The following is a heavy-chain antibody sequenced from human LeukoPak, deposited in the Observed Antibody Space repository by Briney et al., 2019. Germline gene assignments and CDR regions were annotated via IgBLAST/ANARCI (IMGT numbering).Heavy chain of an antibody. V-gene: IGHV1-24*01. CDR2: FDPEDGET. Sequence: ASVKVSCKVSGYTLTELSMHWVRQAPGKGLEWMGGFDPEDGETIYAQKFQGRVTMTEDTSTDTAYMELSSLRSEDTAVYYCATARWNYSPFDYWGQGTLVTVSS. D-gene: IGHD1-7*01. CDR1: GYTLTELS. CDR3: ATARWNYSPFDY. J-gene: IGHJ4*02.